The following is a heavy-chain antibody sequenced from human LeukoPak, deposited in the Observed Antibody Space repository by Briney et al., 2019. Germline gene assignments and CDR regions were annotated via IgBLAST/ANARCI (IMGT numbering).Heavy chain of an antibody. CDR3: ARDSRIEYNWFDP. D-gene: IGHD3-16*02. CDR1: GFTFSNYA. J-gene: IGHJ5*02. CDR2: IKQDGSEK. Sequence: GGSLRLSCAASGFTFSNYAMSWVRQAPGKGLEWVANIKQDGSEKYYVDSVKGRFTISRDNAKNSLYLQMNSLRAEDTAVYYCARDSRIEYNWFDPWGQGTLVTVSS. V-gene: IGHV3-7*01.